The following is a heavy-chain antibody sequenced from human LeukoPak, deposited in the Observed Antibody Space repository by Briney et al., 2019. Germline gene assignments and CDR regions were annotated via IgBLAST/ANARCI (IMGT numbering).Heavy chain of an antibody. CDR2: IYPGDSDT. Sequence: GEALKISCTASGYSFTSYCIGWLRQLPGKGLEWVGIIYPGDSDTNYSPSFQGEITISADKSISTAYLQWSSLKASDTAMYYCARLGRGYCSSTSCYSLDYWGQGALVTVSS. CDR1: GYSFTSYC. CDR3: ARLGRGYCSSTSCYSLDY. V-gene: IGHV5-51*01. D-gene: IGHD2-2*01. J-gene: IGHJ4*02.